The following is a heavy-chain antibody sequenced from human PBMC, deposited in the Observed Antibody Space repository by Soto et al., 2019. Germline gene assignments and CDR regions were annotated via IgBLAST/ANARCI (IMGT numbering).Heavy chain of an antibody. CDR2: IKQDGNDK. Sequence: GGSLRLSCVASGFTFSTYWMSWVRLAPGTGLEWVATIKQDGNDKYYVDSVRGRFAISRDNAANSPYLQMSGLRPDDTALYYCVRGYGRPNCPYYLDVWGSGTTVTVSS. J-gene: IGHJ6*03. V-gene: IGHV3-7*01. CDR1: GFTFSTYW. CDR3: VRGYGRPNCPYYLDV. D-gene: IGHD2-15*01.